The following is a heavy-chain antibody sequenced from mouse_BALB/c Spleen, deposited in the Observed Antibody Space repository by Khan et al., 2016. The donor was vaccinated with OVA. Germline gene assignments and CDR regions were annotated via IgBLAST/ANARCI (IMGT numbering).Heavy chain of an antibody. CDR3: TRDRIDY. CDR2: INPTSGYT. V-gene: IGHV1-7*01. J-gene: IGHJ2*01. Sequence: VQLQESGAELAKPGASVKMSCKASGYTFTTYWMHWVKQRPGQGLEWIGYINPTSGYTDYNDKFKERATLSADKSSSTAYMQLNSLTSEDSAVYCCTRDRIDYWGQGTTLTVSS. CDR1: GYTFTTYW.